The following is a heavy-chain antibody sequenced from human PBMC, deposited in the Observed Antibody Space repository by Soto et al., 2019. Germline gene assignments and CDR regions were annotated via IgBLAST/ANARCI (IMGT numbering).Heavy chain of an antibody. J-gene: IGHJ3*01. CDR3: ATRPLLPGAP. D-gene: IGHD3-22*01. CDR2: IYSGGST. CDR1: GFTFSSND. Sequence: EVQLVESGGGLIQPGGSLRLSCAASGFTFSSNDMNWVRQAPGKGLEWVSLIYSGGSTYYADSVKGRFTISRDNSKNTLDLQMSSLRAEDTAVYYSATRPLLPGAPWGQGTMVTVPS. V-gene: IGHV3-53*01.